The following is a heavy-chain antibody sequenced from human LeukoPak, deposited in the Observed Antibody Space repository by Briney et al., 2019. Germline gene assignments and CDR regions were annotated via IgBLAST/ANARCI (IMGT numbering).Heavy chain of an antibody. CDR1: GYTFTSYG. CDR2: ISAYNGNT. D-gene: IGHD3-10*01. Sequence: ASVKVSCKASGYTFTSYGISWVRQAPGQGLEWMGWISAYNGNTNYAQKLQGRVTMTTDTSTSTAYMELSSLRSEDTAVYYCARGHYGSGSYYIGPPFDYWGQGTLVTVSS. V-gene: IGHV1-18*01. CDR3: ARGHYGSGSYYIGPPFDY. J-gene: IGHJ4*02.